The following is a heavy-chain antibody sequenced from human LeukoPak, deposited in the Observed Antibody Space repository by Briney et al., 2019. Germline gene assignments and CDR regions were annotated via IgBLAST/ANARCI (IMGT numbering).Heavy chain of an antibody. Sequence: GGSLRLSCAASGFTFSSYGMHWVREAPGKGLEWVAFIRYDGSNKYYADSVKGRFTISRDNSKNTLYLQMNSLRAEDTAVYYSTAAGENYWGQGTLVTVSS. CDR3: TAAGENY. CDR2: IRYDGSNK. J-gene: IGHJ4*02. CDR1: GFTFSSYG. D-gene: IGHD6-13*01. V-gene: IGHV3-30*02.